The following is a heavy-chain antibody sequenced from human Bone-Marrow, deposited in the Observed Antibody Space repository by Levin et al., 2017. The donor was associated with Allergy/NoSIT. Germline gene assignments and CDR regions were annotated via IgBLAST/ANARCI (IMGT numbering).Heavy chain of an antibody. CDR1: GFTFNDYT. J-gene: IGHJ4*02. Sequence: LSLTCAASGFTFNDYTMHWVSQAPQRGLEWVSLISWDASTTYYADSVRGRFTISRDNSKNALYLQMNSLTTEDTALYYCAKDLSPRIAVTGNIEYWGQGTLVTVSS. V-gene: IGHV3-43*01. CDR2: ISWDASTT. D-gene: IGHD6-19*01. CDR3: AKDLSPRIAVTGNIEY.